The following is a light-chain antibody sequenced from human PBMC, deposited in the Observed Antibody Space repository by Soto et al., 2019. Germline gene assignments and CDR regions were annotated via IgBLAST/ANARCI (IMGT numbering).Light chain of an antibody. V-gene: IGKV1-5*03. CDR1: ESINRR. J-gene: IGKJ2*01. CDR2: KSS. CDR3: QRFDTSNAMYF. Sequence: DIQMTQSPSTLSAFVGDRVTITCRASESINRRLAWYQQKPGSAPKLLIYKSSTLESGVPSRFSGSGYGTEFTLTISGLQPDDFATYYCQRFDTSNAMYFFGPGTKVDIK.